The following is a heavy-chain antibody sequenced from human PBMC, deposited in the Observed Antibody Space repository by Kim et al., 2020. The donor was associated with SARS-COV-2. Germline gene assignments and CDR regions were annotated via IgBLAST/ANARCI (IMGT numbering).Heavy chain of an antibody. V-gene: IGHV1-69*04. D-gene: IGHD6-13*01. J-gene: IGHJ4*02. Sequence: AQKFQGRVTITADKSTSTAYMELSSLRSEDTAVYYCARASDSSSWYYFDYWGQGTLVTVSS. CDR3: ARASDSSSWYYFDY.